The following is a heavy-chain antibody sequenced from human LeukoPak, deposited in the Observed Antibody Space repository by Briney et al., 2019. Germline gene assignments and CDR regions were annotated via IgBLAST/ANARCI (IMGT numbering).Heavy chain of an antibody. J-gene: IGHJ5*02. CDR3: TTEAGTTHWFDP. CDR2: IKSKTDGGTT. D-gene: IGHD1-14*01. V-gene: IGHV3-15*01. CDR1: GFTFNNAW. Sequence: PGGSLRLSCAASGFTFNNAWMSWVRQAPGKGLEWVGRIKSKTDGGTTDYAAPVKGRFTISRDDSKNTLYLQMNNLKTEDTAVYYCTTEAGTTHWFDPWGQGTLVTVSS.